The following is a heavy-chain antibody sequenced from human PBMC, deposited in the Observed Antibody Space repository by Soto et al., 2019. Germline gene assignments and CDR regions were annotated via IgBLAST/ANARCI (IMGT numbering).Heavy chain of an antibody. V-gene: IGHV1-69*13. J-gene: IGHJ4*02. CDR1: GFIFSNYA. D-gene: IGHD3-22*01. Sequence: SVKVSCKTSGFIFSNYAVSWVRQAPGQGLEWMGGIIPIFGTANYAQKFQGRVTITADESTSTAYMELSSLRSEDTAVYYCARALIGYYDSSGYSSWGQGTLVTVS. CDR2: IIPIFGTA. CDR3: ARALIGYYDSSGYSS.